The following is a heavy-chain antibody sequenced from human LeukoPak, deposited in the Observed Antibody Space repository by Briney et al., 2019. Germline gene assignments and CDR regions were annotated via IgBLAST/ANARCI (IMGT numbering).Heavy chain of an antibody. J-gene: IGHJ4*02. CDR3: AKDVGKWESLHFFDY. CDR1: GFTFSTNA. D-gene: IGHD1-26*01. V-gene: IGHV3-23*01. CDR2: ISGSGAST. Sequence: GGSLRLSCLTSGFTFSTNAMSWVRQAPGKGLEWLSGISGSGASTYYADSVTGRFTISRDNSRNTLYLQMNSLRGDDTAVYYCAKDVGKWESLHFFDYWGQGTLVTVSS.